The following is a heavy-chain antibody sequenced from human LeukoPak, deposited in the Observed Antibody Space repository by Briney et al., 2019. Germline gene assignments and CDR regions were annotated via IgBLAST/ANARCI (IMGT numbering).Heavy chain of an antibody. J-gene: IGHJ4*02. CDR1: GGSISSFY. V-gene: IGHV4-59*01. CDR3: ARHGGGYSYDY. Sequence: PSETLSLTCTVSGGSISSFYWTWIGQPPGKGLEVSGYIYDSGSTNYNPSLKSRVTISVDTPKNQFSLKLSSVTAADTAVYYWARHGGGYSYDYWGQGTLVTVSS. CDR2: IYDSGST. D-gene: IGHD5-18*01.